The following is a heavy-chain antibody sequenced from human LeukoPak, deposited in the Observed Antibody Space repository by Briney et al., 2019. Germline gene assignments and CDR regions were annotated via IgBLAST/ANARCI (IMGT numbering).Heavy chain of an antibody. J-gene: IGHJ3*02. CDR3: ARDPQSVYYYGSDPNDAFDI. D-gene: IGHD3-10*01. CDR2: ISAYNGNT. CDR1: GYTFTSYG. V-gene: IGHV1-18*01. Sequence: ASVKVSCKASGYTFTSYGISWVRQAPGQGLEWMGWISAYNGNTNYAQKLQGRVTMTTDTSTSTAYMELRSLRSDDTAVYYCARDPQSVYYYGSDPNDAFDIWGQGTMVTVSS.